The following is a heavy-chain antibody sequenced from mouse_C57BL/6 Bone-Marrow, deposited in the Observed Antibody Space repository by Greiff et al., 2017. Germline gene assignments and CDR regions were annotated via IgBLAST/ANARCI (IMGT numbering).Heavy chain of an antibody. CDR1: GFTFTDYY. CDR3: ARYHGYYVYYAMDY. CDR2: FRNKANGYQT. J-gene: IGHJ4*01. Sequence: EVMLVESGGGLVQPGGSLSLSCAASGFTFTDYYMSWVRQPPGKALDGWGFFRNKANGYQTEYSASVKGRFTNSRDNSQSILYLQMNALRAEDSATYYCARYHGYYVYYAMDYWGQGTSVTVSS. D-gene: IGHD2-3*01. V-gene: IGHV7-3*01.